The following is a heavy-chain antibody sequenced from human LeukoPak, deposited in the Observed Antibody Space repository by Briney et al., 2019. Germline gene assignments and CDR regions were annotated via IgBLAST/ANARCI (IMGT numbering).Heavy chain of an antibody. J-gene: IGHJ4*02. D-gene: IGHD4-23*01. CDR1: GFIFSSYG. CDR3: AKLLSNSGRFLY. Sequence: GGSLRLSCAASGFIFSSYGMHWVRQAPGKGLEWVAFIRNDGSNKYYADSVKGRFTISRDNSKNTLYLQVNSLRAEDTAVYYCAKLLSNSGRFLYWGQGTLVTVSS. CDR2: IRNDGSNK. V-gene: IGHV3-30*02.